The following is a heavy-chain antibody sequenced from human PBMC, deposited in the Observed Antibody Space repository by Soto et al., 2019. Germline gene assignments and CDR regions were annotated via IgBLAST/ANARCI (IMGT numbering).Heavy chain of an antibody. J-gene: IGHJ6*02. V-gene: IGHV1-69*01. CDR1: GGTFSNHA. CDR2: FIPILGSA. Sequence: QVQLVQSGAEVKKPGSSVRVSCKASGGTFSNHAINWVRQAPGQGLEWIGGFIPILGSAKYAQKFQGRVTMIAEESGRTASLAVGSLRIKDMAVYFCARDYASLRGLRMGVWGQRTTVTVSS. CDR3: ARDYASLRGLRMGV. D-gene: IGHD3-10*01.